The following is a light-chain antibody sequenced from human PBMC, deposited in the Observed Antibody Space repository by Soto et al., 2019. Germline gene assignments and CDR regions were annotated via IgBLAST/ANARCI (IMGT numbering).Light chain of an antibody. V-gene: IGKV1-39*01. J-gene: IGKJ3*01. Sequence: DIQMTQSPSSLSASVGDRVTITCRASQSISSYLNWYQQKPGKAPKLLIYAAFIVQSGVPSRFDGSGAGTDFTLTISSLQPEDFAIYFCQQSYNMPFTFGPGTKVDI. CDR2: AAF. CDR3: QQSYNMPFT. CDR1: QSISSY.